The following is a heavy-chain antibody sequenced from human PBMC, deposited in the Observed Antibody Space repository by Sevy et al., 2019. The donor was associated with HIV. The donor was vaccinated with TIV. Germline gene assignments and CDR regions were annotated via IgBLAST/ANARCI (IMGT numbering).Heavy chain of an antibody. CDR1: GFTFGDYC. CDR2: LKSDVYGGTV. Sequence: GESLKISCTASGFTFGDYCMSWVRQAPGKGLEWVAFLKSDVYGGTVDHASFVRGRFVISRVDSKTIAYLQMNDLKTEVTGVYYCTRWKAAQYIFDYWGQGALVTVS. J-gene: IGHJ4*02. V-gene: IGHV3-49*02. D-gene: IGHD6-13*01. CDR3: TRWKAAQYIFDY.